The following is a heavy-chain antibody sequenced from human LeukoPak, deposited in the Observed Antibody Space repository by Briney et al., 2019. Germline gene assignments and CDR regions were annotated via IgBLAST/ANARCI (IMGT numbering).Heavy chain of an antibody. D-gene: IGHD5-18*01. Sequence: PGGSLRLSCAASGFTFSSYSMNWVRQAPGKGLEWVSYISSSSSPIYFADSVKGRFTISRDNAKNSLYLQMNSLRAEDTAAYYCARDRYGYFAPDYWGQGTLVTVSS. CDR2: ISSSSSPI. CDR1: GFTFSSYS. V-gene: IGHV3-48*01. CDR3: ARDRYGYFAPDY. J-gene: IGHJ4*02.